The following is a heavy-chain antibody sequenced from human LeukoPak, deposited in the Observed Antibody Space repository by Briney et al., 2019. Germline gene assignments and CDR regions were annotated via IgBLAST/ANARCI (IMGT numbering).Heavy chain of an antibody. D-gene: IGHD2-8*01. CDR2: IVVGSGNT. Sequence: GASVKVSCKASGFTFTSSAMQWVRQARGQRLEWIGWIVVGSGNTNYAQKFQERVTMTRDTSTSTVYMELSSLRSEDTAVYYCANGPWSTPFDYWGQGTLVTVSS. V-gene: IGHV1-58*02. CDR3: ANGPWSTPFDY. J-gene: IGHJ4*02. CDR1: GFTFTSSA.